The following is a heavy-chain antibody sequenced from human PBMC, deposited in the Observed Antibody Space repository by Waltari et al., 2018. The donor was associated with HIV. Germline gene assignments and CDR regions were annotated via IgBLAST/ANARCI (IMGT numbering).Heavy chain of an antibody. D-gene: IGHD1-20*01. J-gene: IGHJ4*02. CDR1: VGSISSSPW. V-gene: IGHV4-4*02. Sequence: QVQLQESGPGLVKPSGTLSLTCAVSVGSISSSPWWSWVRQTPGKGLEWIGEIYHSGNTNYNPSLESRVTTSVDKSKNQFSLKLRSVTAADTAVYYCARESMITPYYFDNWGQGTLVTVSS. CDR2: IYHSGNT. CDR3: ARESMITPYYFDN.